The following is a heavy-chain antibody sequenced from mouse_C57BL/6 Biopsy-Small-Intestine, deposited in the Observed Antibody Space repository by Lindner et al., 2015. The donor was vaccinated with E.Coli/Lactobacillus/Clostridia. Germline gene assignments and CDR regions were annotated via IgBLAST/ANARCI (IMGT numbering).Heavy chain of an antibody. D-gene: IGHD1-1*02. CDR2: INVGNGNT. V-gene: IGHV1-84*02. J-gene: IGHJ4*01. CDR3: ARDPPDYYESR. Sequence: SVKVSCKASGYTFTNFALNWVRQAPGQRLEWMGWINVGNGNTKYSQKFQGRVTITRDTSASTAYMELNSLRSEDTAVYYCARDPPDYYESRWGQGTLVTVSS. CDR1: GYTFTNFA.